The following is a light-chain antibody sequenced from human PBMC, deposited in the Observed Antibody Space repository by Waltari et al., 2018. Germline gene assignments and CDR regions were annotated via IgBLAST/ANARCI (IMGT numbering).Light chain of an antibody. CDR1: SPHLGSVSG. CDR2: GDR. CDR3: QSFDSRLSAWV. Sequence: QSVLTQPPSVSGAPGPRVTTSCTGSSPHLGSVSGVHLYLQPPGTAPKLLIYGDRHRPSGVPDRFSGSRSGTSASLAITGLQAEDEADYYCQSFDSRLSAWVFGGGTKLTVL. J-gene: IGLJ3*02. V-gene: IGLV1-40*01.